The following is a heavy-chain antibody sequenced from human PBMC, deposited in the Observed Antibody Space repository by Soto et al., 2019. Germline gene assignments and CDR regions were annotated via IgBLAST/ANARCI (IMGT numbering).Heavy chain of an antibody. Sequence: EVQMLESGGGLVQPGGSLRLSCAASGFICTSYDMSWVRQAPGKGLEWVGRIKSKPDGGTIDYPAPVEGRFSISRDDSKNTVYLQMNSLKTEDTAVYYCATGWYFDFWGRGTLVTVSS. CDR2: IKSKPDGGTI. V-gene: IGHV3-15*01. CDR1: GFICTSYD. CDR3: ATGWYFDF. J-gene: IGHJ2*01.